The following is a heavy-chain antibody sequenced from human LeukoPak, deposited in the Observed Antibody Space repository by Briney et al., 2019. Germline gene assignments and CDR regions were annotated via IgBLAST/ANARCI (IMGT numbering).Heavy chain of an antibody. CDR1: GGSISSYY. J-gene: IGHJ4*02. CDR3: ARQGIAAAGTDY. CDR2: IYYSGST. V-gene: IGHV4-59*01. D-gene: IGHD6-13*01. Sequence: SETLSLTCTVSGGSISSYYRSWIRQPPGKGLEWIGYIYYSGSTNYNPSLKSRVTISVDTSKNQFSLKLSSVTAADTAVYYCARQGIAAAGTDYWGQGTLVTVSS.